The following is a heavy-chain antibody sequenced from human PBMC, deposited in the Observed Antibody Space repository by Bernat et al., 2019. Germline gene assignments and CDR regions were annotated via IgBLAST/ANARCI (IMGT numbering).Heavy chain of an antibody. D-gene: IGHD2-15*01. J-gene: IGHJ6*02. CDR2: ISSSSYT. CDR1: GFTFSDYY. CDR3: ARDRGYCSGGSCSDYYYYYGMDV. V-gene: IGHV3-11*06. Sequence: QVQLVESGGGLVKPGGSLRLSCAASGFTFSDYYMSWIRQAPGKGLEWVSYISSSSYTNYADSVKGRFTISRDNAKNSLYLQMNSLRAEDTAVYYCARDRGYCSGGSCSDYYYYYGMDVWGQGTTVTVSS.